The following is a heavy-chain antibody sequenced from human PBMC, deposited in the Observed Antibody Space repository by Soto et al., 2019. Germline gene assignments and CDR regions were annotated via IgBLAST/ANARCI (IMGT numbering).Heavy chain of an antibody. D-gene: IGHD3-10*01. CDR1: GGTFSSYT. CDR2: IIPILGIA. Sequence: QVQLVQSGAEVKKPGSSVKVSCKASGGTFSSYTISWVRQAPGQGLEWMGRIIPILGIANYAQKFQGRVTITADKSTSTAYMELSSLRSEDTAVYYCARDQGVPGYYYYYGMDVWGQGTTVTVSS. V-gene: IGHV1-69*08. J-gene: IGHJ6*02. CDR3: ARDQGVPGYYYYYGMDV.